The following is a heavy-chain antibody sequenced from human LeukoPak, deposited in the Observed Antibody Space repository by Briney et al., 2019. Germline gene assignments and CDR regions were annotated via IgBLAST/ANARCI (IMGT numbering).Heavy chain of an antibody. D-gene: IGHD3-22*01. Sequence: PSETLSLTCTVSGGSISSSSYYWGWIRQPPGKGLEWIGSIYYSGSTYYNPSLKSRVTISVDTSKTQFSLKLSSVTAADTAVYYCTRELSGSQDSWGQGTLVTVSP. CDR1: GGSISSSSYY. V-gene: IGHV4-39*07. CDR3: TRELSGSQDS. J-gene: IGHJ4*02. CDR2: IYYSGST.